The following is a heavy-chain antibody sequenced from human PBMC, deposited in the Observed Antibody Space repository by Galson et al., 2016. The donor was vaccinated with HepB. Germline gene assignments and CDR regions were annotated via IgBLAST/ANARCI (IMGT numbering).Heavy chain of an antibody. V-gene: IGHV3-33*01. J-gene: IGHJ5*02. CDR2: IWYDGSND. CDR3: ARDSRVCSSSSCPPTTGNWFDP. Sequence: SLRLSCAASGFRFRNYGMHWVRQAPGKGLEWVAVIWYDGSNDDYSDSVKGRFTISRDNSKNTLYLRINSLRVEDTAVYYCARDSRVCSSSSCPPTTGNWFDPWGQGTLVTVSS. CDR1: GFRFRNYG. D-gene: IGHD2-2*01.